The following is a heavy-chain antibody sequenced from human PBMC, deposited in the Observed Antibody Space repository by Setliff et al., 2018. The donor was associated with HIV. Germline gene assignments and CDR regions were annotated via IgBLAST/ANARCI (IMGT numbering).Heavy chain of an antibody. CDR1: GYTFSASY. J-gene: IGHJ6*03. D-gene: IGHD2-21*01. V-gene: IGHV1-2*02. CDR2: IKPDGGVA. Sequence: KVSCKASGYTFSASYIHWVRQAPGQGLEWMGWIKPDGGVAKYAQKFRGRVSLTRDTSTNTAFMELSRLTSDDKAVYYCARDPGDKDSNYYYSYMDVWGRGTTVTVSS. CDR3: ARDPGDKDSNYYYSYMDV.